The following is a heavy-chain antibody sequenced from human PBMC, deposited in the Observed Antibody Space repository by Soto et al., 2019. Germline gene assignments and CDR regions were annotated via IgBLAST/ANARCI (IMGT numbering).Heavy chain of an antibody. CDR1: GVTVSSYA. CDR3: AKASVVPAASYLHWFDP. J-gene: IGHJ5*02. Sequence: PGGSLRLSCAASGVTVSSYAVGGVRKAPGKGLEWVSAISGSGGSTYYADSVKGRFTISRDNSKNTLYLQMNSLRAEDTAVYYCAKASVVPAASYLHWFDPWGQGTLVTVSS. D-gene: IGHD2-2*01. CDR2: ISGSGGST. V-gene: IGHV3-23*01.